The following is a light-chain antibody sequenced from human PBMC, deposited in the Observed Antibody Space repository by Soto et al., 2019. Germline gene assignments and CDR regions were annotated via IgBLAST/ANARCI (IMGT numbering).Light chain of an antibody. J-gene: IGKJ2*01. CDR3: QQGNWFPYT. V-gene: IGKV1D-12*01. CDR1: QDISSW. Sequence: DIQMTQSPSSVSASVGDRVTITCRASQDISSWLAWYQQKPGKAPKLLIYAASSLQSGGPSRFSGSGSGTYFTLTVSCLQPEDFATYYCQQGNWFPYTFGQGTKLEIK. CDR2: AAS.